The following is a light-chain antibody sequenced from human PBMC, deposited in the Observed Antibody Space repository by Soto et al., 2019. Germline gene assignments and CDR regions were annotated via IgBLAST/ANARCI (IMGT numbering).Light chain of an antibody. CDR3: QQYENIPT. Sequence: DIQMTQSPSSLSASVGDRVTIPYQVSQNITNYLNWYQQTPGRAPKLLIYDASNLEAGVPSRFRGSGSGTDFTITISRLQPEDIATYYCQQYENIPTFGQGTRLEIK. J-gene: IGKJ5*01. CDR2: DAS. CDR1: QNITNY. V-gene: IGKV1-33*01.